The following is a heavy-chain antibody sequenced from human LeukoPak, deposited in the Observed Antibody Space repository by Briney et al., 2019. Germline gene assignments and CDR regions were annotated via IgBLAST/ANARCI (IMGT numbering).Heavy chain of an antibody. D-gene: IGHD6-19*01. CDR2: INPNSGGT. CDR3: ARGRKRFNSSGHDAFDI. Sequence: GASVKVSCKASGYSFTGYYMHWVRQAPGQGLEWMGWINPNSGGTNYAQKFQGRVTMTRDTSISTAYMELSRLRSDDTAVYYCARGRKRFNSSGHDAFDIWGQGTMVTVSS. CDR1: GYSFTGYY. J-gene: IGHJ3*02. V-gene: IGHV1-2*02.